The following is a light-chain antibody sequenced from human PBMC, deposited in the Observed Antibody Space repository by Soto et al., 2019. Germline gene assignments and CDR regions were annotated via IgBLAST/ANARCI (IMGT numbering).Light chain of an antibody. J-gene: IGKJ5*01. Sequence: DIQMTQSPSSLSASVGNRVTITCQPIQDIATYLNWYQQKPGKAPNLLIYDASSLQSGVPSRFSGSGSGTEFTLTISSLQSEDFAVYYCQQYNYWPPKITFGQGTRLEI. CDR2: DAS. V-gene: IGKV1-33*01. CDR1: QDIATY. CDR3: QQYNYWPPKIT.